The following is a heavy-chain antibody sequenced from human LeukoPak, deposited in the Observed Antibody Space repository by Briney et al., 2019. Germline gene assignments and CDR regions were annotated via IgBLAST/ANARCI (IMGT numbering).Heavy chain of an antibody. CDR2: ISGSGGST. CDR1: GFTFDDYA. J-gene: IGHJ4*02. CDR3: ATLVVAADTFDY. D-gene: IGHD2-15*01. V-gene: IGHV3-23*01. Sequence: GGSLRLPCAASGFTFDDYAMHWVRQAPGKGLEWVSAISGSGGSTYYADSVKGRFTISRDNSKNTLYLQMNSLRAEDTAVYYCATLVVAADTFDYWGQGTLVTVSS.